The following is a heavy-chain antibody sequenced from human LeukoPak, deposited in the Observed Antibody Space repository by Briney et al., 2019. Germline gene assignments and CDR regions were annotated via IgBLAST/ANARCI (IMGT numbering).Heavy chain of an antibody. V-gene: IGHV3-30*04. CDR2: IPYDGSNK. J-gene: IGHJ1*01. CDR1: GFTFSSYA. Sequence: GRSLRLSCAASGFTFSSYAMHWVRQAPGKELEWVAVIPYDGSNKYYADSVKGRFTISRDHSKNTLYLQMNSLRAEDTAVYYCARGPASLAEHFQHWGQGTLVTVSS. CDR3: ARGPASLAEHFQH.